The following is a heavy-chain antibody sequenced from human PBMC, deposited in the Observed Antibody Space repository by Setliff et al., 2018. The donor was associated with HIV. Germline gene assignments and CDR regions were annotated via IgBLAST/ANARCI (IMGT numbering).Heavy chain of an antibody. CDR3: ATGRHYYDSSDYPANPFDV. CDR2: IIPIFNTG. Sequence: SVKVSCKTSGGIFINSAFSWVRQAPGQGLEWMGSIIPIFNTGNYAQKFQNRVTITADESTSTTYMELSSLRSEDTAVYFCATGRHYYDSSDYPANPFDVWGQGTMVTVSS. J-gene: IGHJ3*01. V-gene: IGHV1-69*13. CDR1: GGIFINSA. D-gene: IGHD3-22*01.